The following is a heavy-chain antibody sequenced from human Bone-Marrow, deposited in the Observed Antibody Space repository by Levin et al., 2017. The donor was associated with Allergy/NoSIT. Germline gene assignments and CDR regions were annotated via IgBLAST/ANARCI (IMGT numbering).Heavy chain of an antibody. J-gene: IGHJ3*02. D-gene: IGHD6-13*01. CDR1: GGSISSGDYY. CDR2: IYYSGST. Sequence: SETLSLTCTVSGGSISSGDYYWSWIRQPPGKGLEWIGYIYYSGSTYYNPSLKSRVTISVDTSKNQFSLKLSSVTAADTAVYYCARASSSSWSLHDLLCAFDIWGQGTMVTVSS. V-gene: IGHV4-30-4*01. CDR3: ARASSSSWSLHDLLCAFDI.